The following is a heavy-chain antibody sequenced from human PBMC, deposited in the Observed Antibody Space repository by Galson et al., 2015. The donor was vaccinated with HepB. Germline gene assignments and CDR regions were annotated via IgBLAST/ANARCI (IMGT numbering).Heavy chain of an antibody. CDR3: ARDGGKYFDH. CDR1: GFTFSSYG. V-gene: IGHV3-33*01. D-gene: IGHD1-26*01. J-gene: IGHJ4*02. Sequence: SLRLSCAASGFTFSSYGMHWVRQAPGKGLEWVAVIWYDGSYKYYADSVKGRFTISRDDSKNTLSLQMNSLGAEDTAVYYCARDGGKYFDHWGQGTLVTVSS. CDR2: IWYDGSYK.